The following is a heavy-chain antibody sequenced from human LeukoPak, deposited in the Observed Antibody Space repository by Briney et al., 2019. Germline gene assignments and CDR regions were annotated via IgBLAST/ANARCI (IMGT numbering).Heavy chain of an antibody. CDR2: ITPYNANT. D-gene: IGHD5-12*01. CDR1: GYTFTRFG. CDR3: ARAWLRLNPYFDY. V-gene: IGHV1-18*01. Sequence: PEASVKVSCKASGYTFTRFGISWVRQAPGQGLEWMRWITPYNANTKYAQKFQGRVTMTTDTSTSTGYMELRRLRSDDTAVYYCARAWLRLNPYFDYWGQGTLVTVSS. J-gene: IGHJ4*02.